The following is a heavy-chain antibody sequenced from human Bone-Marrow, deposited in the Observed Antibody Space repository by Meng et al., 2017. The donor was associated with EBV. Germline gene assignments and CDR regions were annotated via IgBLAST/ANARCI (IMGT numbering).Heavy chain of an antibody. CDR3: ARDAGDDGSGSYYSDY. V-gene: IGHV4-4*03. D-gene: IGHD3-10*01. J-gene: IGHJ4*02. CDR1: GGSIRSSNW. Sequence: VPWTGSGPGLGKPPGTLSPTWAVSGGSIRSSNWGSWVRQPPGKGLEWIGEIYHSGSTNYNPSLKSRVTITVDKSKNQFSLNLSSVTAADTAVYYCARDAGDDGSGSYYSDYWGQGTLVTVSS. CDR2: IYHSGST.